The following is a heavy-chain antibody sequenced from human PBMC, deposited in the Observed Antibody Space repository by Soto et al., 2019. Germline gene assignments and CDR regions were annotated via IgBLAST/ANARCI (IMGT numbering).Heavy chain of an antibody. CDR1: GFTFSSYG. D-gene: IGHD1-20*01. CDR3: ARDLMTGITGLY. J-gene: IGHJ4*02. CDR2: ISYDGSNK. Sequence: PGGSLRLSCAASGFTFSSYGMHWVRQAPGKGLEWVAVISYDGSNKYYADSVKGRFTISRDNSKNTLYLQMNSLRAEDTAVYYCARDLMTGITGLYWGQGTLVTVSS. V-gene: IGHV3-30*19.